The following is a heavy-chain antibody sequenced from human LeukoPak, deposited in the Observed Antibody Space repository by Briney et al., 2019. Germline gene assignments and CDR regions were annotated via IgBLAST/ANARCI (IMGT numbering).Heavy chain of an antibody. V-gene: IGHV4-59*08. Sequence: PSETLSLTCTVSGGSISSYYWSWIRQPPGKGLEWIGYIYYSGSTXXNPSLKSRVTISVDTSKNQFSLKLSSVTAADTAVYYCAQASEAEYFQHWGQGTLVTVSS. CDR2: IYYSGST. CDR1: GGSISSYY. J-gene: IGHJ1*01. CDR3: AQASEAEYFQH.